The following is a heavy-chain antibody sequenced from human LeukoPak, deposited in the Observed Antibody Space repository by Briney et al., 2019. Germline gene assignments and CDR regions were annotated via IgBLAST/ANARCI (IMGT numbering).Heavy chain of an antibody. CDR2: INHSGST. D-gene: IGHD3-16*02. CDR1: GGSFSGYY. Sequence: SETLSLSCAVYGGSFSGYYWSWIRQPPGKGLEWIGEINHSGSTNYNPSLKSRVTISVDTSKNQSSLKLSSVTAADTAVYYCARGQALYYDYIWGSYRYTGFDYWGQGTLVTVSS. CDR3: ARGQALYYDYIWGSYRYTGFDY. V-gene: IGHV4-34*01. J-gene: IGHJ4*02.